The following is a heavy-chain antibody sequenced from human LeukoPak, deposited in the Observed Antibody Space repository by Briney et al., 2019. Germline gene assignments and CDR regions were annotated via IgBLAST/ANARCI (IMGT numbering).Heavy chain of an antibody. CDR1: GFTFSSYG. J-gene: IGHJ4*02. D-gene: IGHD2-2*01. V-gene: IGHV3-33*01. CDR3: ARGPLHCSSTSCRGDYFDY. CDR2: IWYDGSNK. Sequence: GRSLRLSCAASGFTFSSYGMHWVRQAPGKGLEWVGVIWYDGSNKYYADSVKGRFTISRDNSKNTLYLQMTSLRAEDTAVYSCARGPLHCSSTSCRGDYFDYWGQGTLVTVSS.